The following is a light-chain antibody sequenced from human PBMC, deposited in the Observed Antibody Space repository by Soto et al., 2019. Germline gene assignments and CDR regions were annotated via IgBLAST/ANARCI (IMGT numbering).Light chain of an antibody. Sequence: SVLTQPRSVSESPGQSVTISCTGTSSDVGGYNYVSWYQQHPGRAPKLMIYDVSKRPSGVPDRFSGSKSGNTASLTISGLRAEDEADYYCCSYAGTPYVFGTGTKVTVL. CDR2: DVS. CDR3: CSYAGTPYV. J-gene: IGLJ1*01. V-gene: IGLV2-11*01. CDR1: SSDVGGYNY.